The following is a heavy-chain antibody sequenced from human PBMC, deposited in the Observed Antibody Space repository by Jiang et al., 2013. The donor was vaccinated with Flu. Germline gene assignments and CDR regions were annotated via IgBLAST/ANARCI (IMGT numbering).Heavy chain of an antibody. J-gene: IGHJ6*02. D-gene: IGHD2-2*01. Sequence: RVTISVDTSKNQFSLKLSSVTAADTAVYYCARRGIVVVPAAIHYYYYGMDVWGQGTTVTVSS. V-gene: IGHV4-34*01. CDR3: ARRGIVVVPAAIHYYYYGMDV.